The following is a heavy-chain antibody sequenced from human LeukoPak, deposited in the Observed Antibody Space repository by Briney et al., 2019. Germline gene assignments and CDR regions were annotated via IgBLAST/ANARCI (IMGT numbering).Heavy chain of an antibody. CDR3: ARGLYSSGWVFLDY. V-gene: IGHV3-30*04. CDR1: GFTVSSYA. CDR2: ISYDGSNK. J-gene: IGHJ4*02. D-gene: IGHD6-19*01. Sequence: PGGSLRLSCAASGFTVSSYAMHWVRQAPGKGLEWVAVISYDGSNKYYADSVKGRFTISRDNSKNTLYLQMNSLRAEDTAVYYCARGLYSSGWVFLDYWGQGTLVTVSS.